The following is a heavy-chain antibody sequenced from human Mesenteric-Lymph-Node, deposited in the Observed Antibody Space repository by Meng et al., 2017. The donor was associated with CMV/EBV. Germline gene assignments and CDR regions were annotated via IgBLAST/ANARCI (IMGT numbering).Heavy chain of an antibody. J-gene: IGHJ4*02. CDR2: TYYRSKWYN. V-gene: IGHV6-1*01. D-gene: IGHD3-10*01. Sequence: RVSSNSAAWNWIKQAPSRGLEWLGRTYYRSKWYNDYAVSVKSRIIINPDTSRNQFSLQLNSVTPEDTAVYYCASGTSWFGAEGVFDYWGQGSLVTVSS. CDR1: RVSSNSAA. CDR3: ASGTSWFGAEGVFDY.